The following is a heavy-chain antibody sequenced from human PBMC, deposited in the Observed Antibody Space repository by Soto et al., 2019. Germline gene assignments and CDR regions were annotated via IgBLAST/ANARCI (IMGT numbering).Heavy chain of an antibody. CDR2: XNPISGGT. CDR1: GYTFTGYY. CDR3: ARGTSYDFWSGXVXXFDY. V-gene: IGHV1-2*04. D-gene: IGHD3-3*01. J-gene: IGHJ4*02. Sequence: XSVKXSCXXXGYTFTGYYXXXVXXXXGQGLEWMGWXNPISGGTNCEQKFEGWVAMTRDRSISPAYRELSRLRSDDPAVYXCARGTSYDFWSGXVXXFDYWGQGTLVTVSS.